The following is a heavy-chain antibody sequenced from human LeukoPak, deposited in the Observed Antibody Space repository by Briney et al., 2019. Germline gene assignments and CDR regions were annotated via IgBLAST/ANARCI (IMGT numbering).Heavy chain of an antibody. CDR1: GFTFGNYA. V-gene: IGHV3-23*01. CDR3: AKASVAIPQYCNS. D-gene: IGHD2-2*02. Sequence: PGGSLRLSYEASGFTFGNYAMNWVRQAPGKGLEWVSTISGTGSSTYYADSAKGRFTISRDNSKDTLFLQLNSLTAADTAMYFCAKASVAIPQYCNSWGQGTLVTVSS. CDR2: ISGTGSST. J-gene: IGHJ5*02.